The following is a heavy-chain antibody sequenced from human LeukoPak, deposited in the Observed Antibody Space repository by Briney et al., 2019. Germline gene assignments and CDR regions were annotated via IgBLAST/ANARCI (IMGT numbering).Heavy chain of an antibody. CDR3: AKDGGYHFDY. CDR2: ITENSGSI. Sequence: QPGGSLRLSCAAAGFTFDVYALHWVRQAPGKGLEWVSGITENSGSIDYAHSVKGRFTISRENAKNSLYLQMNSLRAEDTALYYCAKDGGYHFDYWGQGTLVTVSS. V-gene: IGHV3-9*01. D-gene: IGHD1-1*01. CDR1: GFTFDVYA. J-gene: IGHJ4*02.